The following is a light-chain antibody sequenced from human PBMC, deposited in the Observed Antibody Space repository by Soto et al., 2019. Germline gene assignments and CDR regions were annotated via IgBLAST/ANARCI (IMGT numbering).Light chain of an antibody. V-gene: IGLV2-14*01. CDR2: EVS. J-gene: IGLJ1*01. CDR1: SSDVGGYNY. Sequence: QSALTQPASVSGSPGQSITISCTGTSSDVGGYNYVSWYQLHPGKAPKLMIYEVSNRPSGVSNRFSGSKSGNTASLTISGLQAEDEADYYCTSKTSSITYVVGNGTKVTVL. CDR3: TSKTSSITYV.